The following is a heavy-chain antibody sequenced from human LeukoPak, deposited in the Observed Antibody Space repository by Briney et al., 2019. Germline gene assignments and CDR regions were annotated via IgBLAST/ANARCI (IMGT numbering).Heavy chain of an antibody. Sequence: SETLSLTCAVYGGSFSGYYWSWIRQPPGKGLEWIGEINHSGSTNYNPSLKSRVTISVDTSKNQFSLKLSSVTAADTAVYYCARVPRPYVGKNFDYWGQGTLVTVSS. V-gene: IGHV4-34*01. CDR3: ARVPRPYVGKNFDY. D-gene: IGHD3-16*01. CDR2: INHSGST. J-gene: IGHJ4*02. CDR1: GGSFSGYY.